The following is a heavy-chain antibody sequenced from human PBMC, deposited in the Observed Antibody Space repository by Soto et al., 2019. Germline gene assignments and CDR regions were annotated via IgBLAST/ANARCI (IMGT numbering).Heavy chain of an antibody. Sequence: GASVKVSCKASGYTFTSYGISWVRQAPGQGLEWMGWISAYNGNTNYAQKLQGRVTMTTDTSTSTAYMELRSLRSDDTAVYYCARAGHCSGGSCPVGTSYYYGMDVWGQGTTVTVSS. J-gene: IGHJ6*02. CDR3: ARAGHCSGGSCPVGTSYYYGMDV. CDR2: ISAYNGNT. CDR1: GYTFTSYG. V-gene: IGHV1-18*01. D-gene: IGHD2-15*01.